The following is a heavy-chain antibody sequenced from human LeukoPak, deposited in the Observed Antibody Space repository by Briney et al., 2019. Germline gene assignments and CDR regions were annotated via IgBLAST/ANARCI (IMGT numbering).Heavy chain of an antibody. CDR2: IIPILGIA. CDR3: ASESIAARPPYYFDY. Sequence: SVKVSCKASGGTFSSYAISWVRQAPGQGLEWMGRIIPILGIANYAQKFQGRVTITADKSTSTAYMEPSSLRSEDTAVYYCASESIAARPPYYFDYWGQGTLVTVSS. CDR1: GGTFSSYA. V-gene: IGHV1-69*04. J-gene: IGHJ4*02. D-gene: IGHD6-6*01.